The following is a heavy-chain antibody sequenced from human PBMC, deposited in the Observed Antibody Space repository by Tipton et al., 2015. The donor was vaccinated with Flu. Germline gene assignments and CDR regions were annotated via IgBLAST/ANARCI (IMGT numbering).Heavy chain of an antibody. J-gene: IGHJ5*02. CDR3: AKDGIMVRGVIVTAP. D-gene: IGHD3-10*01. Sequence: SLRLSCAASGFTFSTYTMAWVRQAPGKGLEWVSVISGSGDTTYYAGSVKGRFTISRDNSKNMMHLQMNSLRAEDTAVYYCAKDGIMVRGVIVTAPWGQGTLVTVSS. CDR2: ISGSGDTT. V-gene: IGHV3-23*01. CDR1: GFTFSTYT.